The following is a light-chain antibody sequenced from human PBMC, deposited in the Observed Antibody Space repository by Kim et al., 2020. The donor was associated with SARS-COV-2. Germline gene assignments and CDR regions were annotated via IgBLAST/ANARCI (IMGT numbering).Light chain of an antibody. CDR2: RNN. Sequence: SYELTQPLSVSVALGQTAKISCGGNNIGGKHVHWYQQRPGQAPVTVLYRNNNLPSGIPERFSGSNSGNAATLTISRIQVGDEAVYFCQVWDSNTVIFGGG. J-gene: IGLJ2*01. CDR3: QVWDSNTVI. CDR1: NIGGKH. V-gene: IGLV3-9*01.